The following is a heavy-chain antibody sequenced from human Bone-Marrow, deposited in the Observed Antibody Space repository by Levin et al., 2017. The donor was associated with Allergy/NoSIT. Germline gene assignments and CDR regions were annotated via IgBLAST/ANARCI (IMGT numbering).Heavy chain of an antibody. J-gene: IGHJ6*03. Sequence: GGSLRLSCAASGFTFSSYGMHWVRQAPGKGLEWVAVISYDGSNKYYADSVKGRFTISRDNSKNTLYLQMNSLRAEDTAVYYCAKGEYSSPDLYYYYYMDVWGKGTTVTVSS. CDR1: GFTFSSYG. CDR2: ISYDGSNK. D-gene: IGHD6-6*01. V-gene: IGHV3-30*18. CDR3: AKGEYSSPDLYYYYYMDV.